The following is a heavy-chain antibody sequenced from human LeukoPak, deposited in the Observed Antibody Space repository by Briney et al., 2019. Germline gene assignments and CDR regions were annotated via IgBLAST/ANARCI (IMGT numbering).Heavy chain of an antibody. CDR2: IYYRGST. J-gene: IGHJ3*02. Sequence: SETLSLTCTVSGGSISGYYWSWIRQPPGKGLEWIGYIYYRGSTNYNPSLKSRVTISVDTSKNQFSLKLSSVTAADTAVYYCASATYDILTGYYGGGAFDIWGQGTMVTVSS. CDR3: ASATYDILTGYYGGGAFDI. D-gene: IGHD3-9*01. CDR1: GGSISGYY. V-gene: IGHV4-59*01.